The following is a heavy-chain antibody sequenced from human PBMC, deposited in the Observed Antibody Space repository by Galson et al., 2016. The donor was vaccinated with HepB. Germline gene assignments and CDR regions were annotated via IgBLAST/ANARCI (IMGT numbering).Heavy chain of an antibody. Sequence: SVKVSCKASGGTFSNYAISWVRQAPGQGLEWMADIIPIFGTTNYAQKFQGRVTITADESTSTAYMQLSRLRSDDTAVYYWARRAVELDQNDAFDIWGQGTLVSVSS. V-gene: IGHV1-69*13. CDR3: ARRAVELDQNDAFDI. CDR2: IIPIFGTT. J-gene: IGHJ3*02. CDR1: GGTFSNYA. D-gene: IGHD2-2*01.